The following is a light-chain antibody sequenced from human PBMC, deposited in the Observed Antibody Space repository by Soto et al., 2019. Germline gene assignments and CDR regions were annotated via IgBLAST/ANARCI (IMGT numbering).Light chain of an antibody. V-gene: IGKV3-20*01. Sequence: EIVLTQSPGTLSLSPGERATLSCRASQSVANNYLAWYQQKPGQAPRVLIYGASIRVTSIPDRFSGSGSGTDFTLTISRLEPEDCAIYYCQQYVSLFTFGGGTKVEIK. CDR3: QQYVSLFT. J-gene: IGKJ4*01. CDR1: QSVANNY. CDR2: GAS.